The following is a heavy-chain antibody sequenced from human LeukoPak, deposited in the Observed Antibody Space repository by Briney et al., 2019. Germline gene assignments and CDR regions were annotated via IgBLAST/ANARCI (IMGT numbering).Heavy chain of an antibody. D-gene: IGHD6-13*01. CDR3: AKVRGSSWTVTDAFDI. J-gene: IGHJ3*02. CDR1: GFSVSSNY. V-gene: IGHV3-53*01. CDR2: IYSGGST. Sequence: GGSLRLSCAASGFSVSSNYMSWVRQAPGKGLEWVSVIYSGGSTYYADSVKGRFTISRDNSKNTLYLQMNSLRAEDTAVYYCAKVRGSSWTVTDAFDIWGQGTMVTVSS.